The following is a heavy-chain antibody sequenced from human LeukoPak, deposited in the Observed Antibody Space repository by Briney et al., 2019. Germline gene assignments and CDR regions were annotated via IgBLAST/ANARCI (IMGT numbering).Heavy chain of an antibody. CDR3: ARVLVVPAAHYYYYYYMDV. Sequence: ASVKVSCKASGYTFTSYDINWVRQATGQGLEWMGWMNPNSGNTGYAQKLQGRVTMTTDTSTSTAYMELRSLRSDDTAVYYCARVLVVPAAHYYYYYYMDVWGKGTTVTISS. CDR1: GYTFTSYD. D-gene: IGHD2-2*01. CDR2: MNPNSGNT. V-gene: IGHV1-8*01. J-gene: IGHJ6*03.